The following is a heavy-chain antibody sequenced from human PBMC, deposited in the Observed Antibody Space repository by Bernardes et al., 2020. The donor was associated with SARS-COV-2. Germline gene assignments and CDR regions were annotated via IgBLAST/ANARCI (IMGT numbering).Heavy chain of an antibody. J-gene: IGHJ3*01. V-gene: IGHV4-30-4*01. CDR3: AREFSRSSGNDAFDV. Sequence: SETLSLTCTVSGASINSGDYYWTWIRQTPGKGLEWIGYIDYSGSTYSIPSLESRVIISIDTSKNQFSMKMSSVTAADTAVYYCAREFSRSSGNDAFDVWGQGTMVTVS. CDR2: IDYSGST. CDR1: GASINSGDYY. D-gene: IGHD6-6*01.